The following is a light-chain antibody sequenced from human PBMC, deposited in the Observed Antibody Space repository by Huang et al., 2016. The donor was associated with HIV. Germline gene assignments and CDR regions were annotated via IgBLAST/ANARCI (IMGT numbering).Light chain of an antibody. Sequence: EIVLPQSPGTLSLSPGERATLSCRASQSVSSDVAGYQQKPAQPPRRLSYGAATRPTGIPDRVSGSGSGTDFTLTISRLEPEDFAVYYCQQSDTSPQTFGQGTKLEIK. V-gene: IGKV3-20*01. CDR3: QQSDTSPQT. CDR2: GAA. J-gene: IGKJ2*01. CDR1: QSVSSD.